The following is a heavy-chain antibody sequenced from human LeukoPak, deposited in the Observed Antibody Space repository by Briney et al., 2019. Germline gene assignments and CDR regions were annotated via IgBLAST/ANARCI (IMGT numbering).Heavy chain of an antibody. CDR1: GFTFSTYA. J-gene: IGHJ4*02. V-gene: IGHV3-23*01. D-gene: IGHD5-12*01. CDR3: AKEVSDIVMAIDY. Sequence: PGGSLRLSCAASGFTFSTYAMSWVRQAPGKGLEWVSAISGGGGNTYYADSVKGRFTISRDNSKNTLYVQMNSLRVEDTAAYYCAKEVSDIVMAIDYWGQGILVTVSS. CDR2: ISGGGGNT.